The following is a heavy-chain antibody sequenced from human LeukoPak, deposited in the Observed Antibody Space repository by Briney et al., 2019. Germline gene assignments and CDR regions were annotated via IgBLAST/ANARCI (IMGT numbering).Heavy chain of an antibody. CDR1: AFTFNDYF. CDR2: ISGRSNTI. D-gene: IGHD2-2*02. J-gene: IGHJ4*02. V-gene: IGHV3-11*04. CDR3: TRGACRFCSNASCYRYVF. Sequence: GGSLRLSCAAAAFTFNDYFMSWVRPAPGKGLEWVSFISGRSNTINYSDSVKGRFTISRDNAKNSLDLQMNSLSAEDTGVYYCTRGACRFCSNASCYRYVFWGQGTLVIVAS.